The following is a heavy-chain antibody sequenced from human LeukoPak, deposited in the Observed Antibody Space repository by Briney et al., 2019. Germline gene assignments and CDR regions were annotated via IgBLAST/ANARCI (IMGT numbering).Heavy chain of an antibody. CDR2: INPNSGGT. D-gene: IGHD1-1*01. CDR1: GYTFTGYY. CDR3: ARDRVHLDFDS. Sequence: ASVEASCKASGYTFTGYYMHWVRQAPGQGLEWMGWINPNSGGTNYAQKFQGRVTMTRDTSISTAYMELSRLRSDDTAVYYCARDRVHLDFDSWGQGTLVTVSS. V-gene: IGHV1-2*02. J-gene: IGHJ4*02.